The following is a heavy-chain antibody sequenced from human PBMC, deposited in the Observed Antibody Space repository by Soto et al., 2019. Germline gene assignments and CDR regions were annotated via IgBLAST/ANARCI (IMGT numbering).Heavy chain of an antibody. CDR2: IYPGDSDT. V-gene: IGHV5-51*01. CDR3: HRTRYYDNNSYRY. D-gene: IGHD3-22*01. Sequence: GESLKISCKGSGYSFTSYWIGWVRQMPGKGLEWMGIIYPGDSDTRYSPSFQGQVTISADKSISTAYLQWSSLKASDTAMYYCHRTRYYDNNSYRYWGQVNLVTVSS. J-gene: IGHJ4*02. CDR1: GYSFTSYW.